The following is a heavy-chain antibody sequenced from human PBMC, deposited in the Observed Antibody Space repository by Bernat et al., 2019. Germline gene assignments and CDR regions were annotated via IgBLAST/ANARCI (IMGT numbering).Heavy chain of an antibody. J-gene: IGHJ6*02. Sequence: DVQLVESGGGFVQPGGSLRLSCAVSGFTFSSHWMSWVRQAPGKGLEWVSGISWNSGNIGYADSVKGRFTISRDNAKSSLSLQMNSLRAEDTALYYCVKDRSHQTRYGMAVWGQGTTVIVSS. CDR2: ISWNSGNI. CDR3: VKDRSHQTRYGMAV. CDR1: GFTFSSHW. V-gene: IGHV3-9*01.